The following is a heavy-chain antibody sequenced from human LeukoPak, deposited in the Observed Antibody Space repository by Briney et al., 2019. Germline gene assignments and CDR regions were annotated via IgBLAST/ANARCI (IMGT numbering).Heavy chain of an antibody. J-gene: IGHJ5*02. V-gene: IGHV4-38-2*02. D-gene: IGHD6-13*01. CDR3: ARDPAWAADSLHWVDP. CDR1: GYSISSGHY. Sequence: SETLSLTCTVSGYSISSGHYWGWIRQSPDKGLEWIGSIYHSGSTYYNPSLKSRVTISVDTSKNQYSLKLISVTAADTAIYYCARDPAWAADSLHWVDPWGQGTRVTVSS. CDR2: IYHSGST.